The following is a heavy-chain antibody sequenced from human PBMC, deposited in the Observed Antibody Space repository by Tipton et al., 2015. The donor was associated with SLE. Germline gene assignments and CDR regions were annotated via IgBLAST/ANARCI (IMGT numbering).Heavy chain of an antibody. Sequence: TLSLTCAVSGGSISSSTWWSWVRQPPGKGLEWIGEIYHSGSTNYNSSLKSRVTISVDKSMNQFSLILTSVTAADTAVYYCARDRPQLTSCTTGTTCYEEGFDYWGQGALVTVSS. CDR3: ARDRPQLTSCTTGTTCYEEGFDY. CDR1: GGSISSSTW. CDR2: IYHSGST. V-gene: IGHV4-4*02. J-gene: IGHJ4*02. D-gene: IGHD1-1*01.